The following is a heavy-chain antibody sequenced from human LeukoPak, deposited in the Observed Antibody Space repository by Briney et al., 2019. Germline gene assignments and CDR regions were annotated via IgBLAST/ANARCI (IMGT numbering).Heavy chain of an antibody. Sequence: PGGSLRLSCAASGFTLSSYSMTWVRQAPGKGLEWVSSISSSSSYIYYADSVKGRFTISRDNAKDSLYLQMNSLGPEDTAVYYCASDPYSGNYGNYYYYYMDVWGKGTTVTISS. D-gene: IGHD1-26*01. CDR3: ASDPYSGNYGNYYYYYMDV. J-gene: IGHJ6*03. CDR2: ISSSSSYI. V-gene: IGHV3-21*01. CDR1: GFTLSSYS.